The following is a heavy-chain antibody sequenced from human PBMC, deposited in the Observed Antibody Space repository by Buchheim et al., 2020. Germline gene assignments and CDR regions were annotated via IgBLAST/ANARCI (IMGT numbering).Heavy chain of an antibody. J-gene: IGHJ5*02. V-gene: IGHV4-59*01. D-gene: IGHD1-26*01. CDR2: IYYSGIT. Sequence: QVQLQESGPGLVKPSETLPLTCTVSGGSLRSYYWSWIRQPPGKGLEWIGYIYYSGITYYNPSLESRVTISVDTSKNQFSLKLCSVTAADTAVYYCARGSGSEVGDWFDPGGQGTL. CDR3: ARGSGSEVGDWFDP. CDR1: GGSLRSYY.